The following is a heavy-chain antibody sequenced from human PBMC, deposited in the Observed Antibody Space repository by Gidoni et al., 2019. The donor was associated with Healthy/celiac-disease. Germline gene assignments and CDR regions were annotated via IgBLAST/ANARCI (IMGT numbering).Heavy chain of an antibody. Sequence: KGRFTISRDNSKNTLYLQMNSLRAEDTAVYYCAKDYYDFWSGYWGGYYYYGMDVWGQGTTVTVSS. D-gene: IGHD3-3*01. CDR3: AKDYYDFWSGYWGGYYYYGMDV. V-gene: IGHV3-23*01. J-gene: IGHJ6*02.